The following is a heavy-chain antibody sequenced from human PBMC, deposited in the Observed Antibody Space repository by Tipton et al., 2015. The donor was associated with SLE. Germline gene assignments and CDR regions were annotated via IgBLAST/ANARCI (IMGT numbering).Heavy chain of an antibody. Sequence: TLSLTCTVSGGSISSGSYYWSWIRQSPEKGLEWIGYLSYSGSTNYNPSLKSRVTISVDTSKNQFSLKLSSVTAADTAVYYCARARYFDLWGRGTLVTVSS. CDR1: GGSISSGSYY. CDR3: ARARYFDL. J-gene: IGHJ2*01. V-gene: IGHV4-61*01. CDR2: LSYSGST.